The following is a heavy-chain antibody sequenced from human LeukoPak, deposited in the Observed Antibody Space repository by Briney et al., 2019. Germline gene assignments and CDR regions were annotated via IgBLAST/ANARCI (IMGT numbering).Heavy chain of an antibody. CDR3: ARDHGCSGGSCSYHWFDP. J-gene: IGHJ5*02. Sequence: EASVKVSCKASGGTFSSYAISWVRQAPGQGLEWMGRIIPILDIPNYAQKFQGRVTIIADKSTSTAYMELSSLRSEDTAVYYCARDHGCSGGSCSYHWFDPWGQGTLVTVSS. CDR2: IIPILDIP. D-gene: IGHD2-15*01. V-gene: IGHV1-69*04. CDR1: GGTFSSYA.